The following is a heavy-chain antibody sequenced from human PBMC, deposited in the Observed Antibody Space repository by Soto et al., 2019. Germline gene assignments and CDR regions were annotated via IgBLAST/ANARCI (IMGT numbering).Heavy chain of an antibody. CDR3: ARVTTFYDILTSSYALNYFDY. CDR2: IYAGGNA. D-gene: IGHD3-9*01. CDR1: GFSVTSNY. J-gene: IGHJ4*02. V-gene: IGHV3-53*01. Sequence: GGSLRLSCAASGFSVTSNYMTWVRQAPGKGLECVSVIYAGGNAYYPDSVKGRFTISSDNSKNTLFLQMNNLRAEDTAVYYCARVTTFYDILTSSYALNYFDYWGQGTRVTVSS.